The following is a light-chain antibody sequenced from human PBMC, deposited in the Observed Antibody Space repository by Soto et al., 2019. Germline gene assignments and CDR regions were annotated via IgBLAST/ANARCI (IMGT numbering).Light chain of an antibody. CDR3: LHDYNYPRT. CDR2: AAS. J-gene: IGKJ1*01. V-gene: IGKV1-6*01. Sequence: AIPMTQSPSSLSASVGDSVTITCRASQGIRSDLGWYQQKPGEAPKLLIYAASRLQRGIPSRFSGRGSGTEFTLTISSLQPEDFATYFCLHDYNYPRTFGQGTKVE. CDR1: QGIRSD.